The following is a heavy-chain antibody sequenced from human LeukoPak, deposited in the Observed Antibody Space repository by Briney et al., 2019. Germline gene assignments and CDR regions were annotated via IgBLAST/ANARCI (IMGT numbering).Heavy chain of an antibody. Sequence: GGSLRLSCAASGFTFDDYGMSWVRQAPGKGLEWVSDINWNGGSTGYADSVKGRFTISRDNAKNSLYLQMNSLRAEDTAVYYCARVLTSYDYVWGSYRYSLGYYMDVWGKGTTVTVSS. D-gene: IGHD3-16*02. J-gene: IGHJ6*03. CDR2: INWNGGST. CDR1: GFTFDDYG. V-gene: IGHV3-20*04. CDR3: ARVLTSYDYVWGSYRYSLGYYMDV.